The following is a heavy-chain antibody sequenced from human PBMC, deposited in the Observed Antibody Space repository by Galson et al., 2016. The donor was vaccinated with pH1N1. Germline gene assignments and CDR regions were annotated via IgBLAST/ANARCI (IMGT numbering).Heavy chain of an antibody. Sequence: SVKVPCKASGYTFTTYGIDWVRQAPGQGLEWMGWISTYTGNAKYAQKFQGRPTLTTDPFTNIAYMDPGSLTSDETATYFCASRRILECSGGSCYLDFWGQGTLVTVSS. V-gene: IGHV1-18*01. CDR2: ISTYTGNA. J-gene: IGHJ4*02. D-gene: IGHD2-15*01. CDR3: ASRRILECSGGSCYLDF. CDR1: GYTFTTYG.